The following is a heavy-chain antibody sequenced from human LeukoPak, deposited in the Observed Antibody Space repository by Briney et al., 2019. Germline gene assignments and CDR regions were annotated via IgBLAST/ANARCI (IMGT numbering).Heavy chain of an antibody. Sequence: ASVKVSCKASGYTFTGYYMHWVRQAPGQGLEWMGRINPNSGGTNYAQKFQGRVTMTRATSISTAHMELSRLRSDDTAVYYCARDPVYYDSSGYNDAFDIWGQGTMVTVSS. J-gene: IGHJ3*02. V-gene: IGHV1-2*06. CDR3: ARDPVYYDSSGYNDAFDI. D-gene: IGHD3-22*01. CDR1: GYTFTGYY. CDR2: INPNSGGT.